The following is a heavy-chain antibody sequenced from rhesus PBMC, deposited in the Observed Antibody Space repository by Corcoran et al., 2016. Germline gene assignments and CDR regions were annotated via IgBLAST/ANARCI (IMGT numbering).Heavy chain of an antibody. CDR2: INGRGGNT. CDR3: ARYLGSGLGH. Sequence: QVQLQESGPGLVKPSETLSLTCAVSGGSLNRAWWSWIRPFPGKGLEWIGEINGRGGNTNYNPALKSRVTISKDASKKQLSLKLSSVTAADTAVYYCARYLGSGLGHWGQGVLVTVSS. CDR1: GGSLNRAW. J-gene: IGHJ4*01. V-gene: IGHV4-80*01. D-gene: IGHD6-31*01.